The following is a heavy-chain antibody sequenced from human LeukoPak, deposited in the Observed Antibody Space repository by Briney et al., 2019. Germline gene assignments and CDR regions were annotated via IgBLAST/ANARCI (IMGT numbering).Heavy chain of an antibody. CDR1: GYTFTSYG. V-gene: IGHV1-18*01. J-gene: IGHJ4*02. CDR3: AREGGVGATNFDY. Sequence: ASVKVSCKASGYTFTSYGISWVRQAPGQGLEWMGWISAYNGNTNYAQKFQGRVTMTRDTSTSTVYMELSSLRSEDTAVYYCAREGGVGATNFDYWGQGTLVTVSS. CDR2: ISAYNGNT. D-gene: IGHD1-26*01.